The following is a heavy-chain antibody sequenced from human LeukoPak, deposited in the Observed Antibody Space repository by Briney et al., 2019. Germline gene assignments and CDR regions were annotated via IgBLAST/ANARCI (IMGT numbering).Heavy chain of an antibody. D-gene: IGHD4-11*01. Sequence: PSETLSLTCTVSGGSISSSSYYWGWIRQPPGKGLEWIGSIYYSGSTYYNPSLKSRVTISVDTSKNQFSLNLNSVTAADTAIYYCARGTYRKFFDYWGQGTLVTVSS. CDR2: IYYSGST. V-gene: IGHV4-39*07. J-gene: IGHJ4*02. CDR1: GGSISSSSYY. CDR3: ARGTYRKFFDY.